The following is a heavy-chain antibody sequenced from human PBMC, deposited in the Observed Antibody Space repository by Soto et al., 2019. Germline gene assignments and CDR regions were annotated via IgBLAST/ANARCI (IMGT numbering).Heavy chain of an antibody. V-gene: IGHV4-34*01. J-gene: IGHJ6*02. CDR1: GGSFSGCY. D-gene: IGHD5-18*01. CDR2: INHSGST. Sequence: PSETLSLTCAVYGGSFSGCYWSWIRQPPGKGLEWIGEINHSGSTNYNPSLKSRVTISVDTSKNQFSLKLSSVTAADTAVYYCARAQIQLWLFGAYYYYGMDVWGQGTTVTVSS. CDR3: ARAQIQLWLFGAYYYYGMDV.